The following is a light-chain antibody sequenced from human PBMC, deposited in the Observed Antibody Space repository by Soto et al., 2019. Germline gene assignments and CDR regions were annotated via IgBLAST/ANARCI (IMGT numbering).Light chain of an antibody. CDR3: AVWDDSLNGVL. J-gene: IGLJ2*01. CDR1: SSNIGRYT. Sequence: SVLTQPPSASGAPGQRVTISCSGSSSNIGRYTVNWYQQLPGTAPKLLLYSNNQRPSGVPDGFSGSKSGTSASLAISGLQSEDEADYYCAVWDDSLNGVLFGGGTKLTVL. CDR2: SNN. V-gene: IGLV1-44*01.